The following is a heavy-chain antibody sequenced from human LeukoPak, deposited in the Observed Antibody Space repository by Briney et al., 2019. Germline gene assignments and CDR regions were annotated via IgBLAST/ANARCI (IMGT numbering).Heavy chain of an antibody. CDR2: INHSGST. CDR3: ARVNSSSWYNWFDP. Sequence: PSETLSLTCAVYGGSFSGYYRSWIRQPPGKGLEWIGEINHSGSTNYNPSLKSRVTISVDTSKNQFSLKLSSVTAADTAVYYCARVNSSSWYNWFDPWGQGTLVTVSS. J-gene: IGHJ5*02. V-gene: IGHV4-34*01. D-gene: IGHD6-13*01. CDR1: GGSFSGYY.